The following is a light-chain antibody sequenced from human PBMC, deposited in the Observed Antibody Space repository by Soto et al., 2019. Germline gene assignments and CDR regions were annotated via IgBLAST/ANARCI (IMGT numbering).Light chain of an antibody. CDR3: AAWDDSLNGVV. CDR1: SSNIGSNT. Sequence: QSVLTQPPSTSGTPGQRVTLSCSGASSNIGSNTVNWYQHLPGTAPKLLIYYNNQRPSGVPDRFSGSRSGTSASLAITGLQSGDDAYYYCAAWDDSLNGVVFGGGTKVTVL. CDR2: YNN. J-gene: IGLJ2*01. V-gene: IGLV1-44*01.